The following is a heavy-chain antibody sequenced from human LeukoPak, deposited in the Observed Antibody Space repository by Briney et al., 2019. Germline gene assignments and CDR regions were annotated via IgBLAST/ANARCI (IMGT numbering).Heavy chain of an antibody. D-gene: IGHD3-10*01. CDR3: ARRHYYGSGSIGFDY. Sequence: GESLKISCECSGYSFTSYWIGWVRQLPGNGLEWMGIIYPGDSDTRYSPSFQGQVTISADKSISTAYLQWSSLKASDTAMYYCARRHYYGSGSIGFDYWGQGTLVTVSS. CDR2: IYPGDSDT. J-gene: IGHJ4*02. V-gene: IGHV5-51*01. CDR1: GYSFTSYW.